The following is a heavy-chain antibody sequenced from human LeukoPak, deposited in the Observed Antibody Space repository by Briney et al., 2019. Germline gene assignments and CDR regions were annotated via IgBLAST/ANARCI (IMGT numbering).Heavy chain of an antibody. CDR3: ARGLYYYDSSGYSVYFDY. CDR2: ISAYNGNT. V-gene: IGHV1-18*01. J-gene: IGHJ4*02. Sequence: GASVKVSCKASAYTFTSYGISWVGQAPGQGLEWMGWISAYNGNTKHAPKLQGRVTMTTDTSTSTAYMELRSLISDDAAVYYCARGLYYYDSSGYSVYFDYWGQGTLVTVSS. CDR1: AYTFTSYG. D-gene: IGHD3-22*01.